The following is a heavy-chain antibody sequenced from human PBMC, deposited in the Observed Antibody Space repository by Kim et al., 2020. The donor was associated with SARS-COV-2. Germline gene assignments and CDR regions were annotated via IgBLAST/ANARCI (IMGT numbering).Heavy chain of an antibody. CDR2: FDPEDGET. V-gene: IGHV1-24*01. D-gene: IGHD6-13*01. CDR1: GYTLTELS. CDR3: ATGPDPLYSSSWYYGMDV. J-gene: IGHJ6*02. Sequence: ASVKVSCKVSGYTLTELSMHWVRQAPGKGLEWMGGFDPEDGETIYAQKFQGRVTMTEDTSTDTAYMELRSLSSEDTAVYYCATGPDPLYSSSWYYGMDVWGQGTTVTVSS.